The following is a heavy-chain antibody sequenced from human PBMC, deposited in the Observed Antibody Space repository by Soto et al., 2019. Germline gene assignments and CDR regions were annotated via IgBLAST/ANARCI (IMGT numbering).Heavy chain of an antibody. CDR1: GGSISSGDYY. V-gene: IGHV4-30-4*01. D-gene: IGHD3-10*01. Sequence: QVQLQESGPGLVKPSQTLSLTCTVSGGSISSGDYYWSWIRQPPGKGLEWIGYIYYSGSTYYNPSLKSRVTISVDTSKNQFSLKLSSVTAADTAVYYCARERVTMVRGVILGYNWFDPWGQGTLVTVSS. J-gene: IGHJ5*02. CDR3: ARERVTMVRGVILGYNWFDP. CDR2: IYYSGST.